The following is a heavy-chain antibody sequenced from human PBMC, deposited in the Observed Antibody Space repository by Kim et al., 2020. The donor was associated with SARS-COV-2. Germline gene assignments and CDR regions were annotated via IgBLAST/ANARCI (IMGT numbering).Heavy chain of an antibody. CDR2: IRSKANSYAT. Sequence: GGSLRLSCAASGFTFSGSAMHWVRQASGKGLEWVGRIRSKANSYATAYAASVKGRFTISRDDSKNTAYLQMNSLKTEDTAVYYCTRPAEGVDYWGQGTLVTVSS. CDR1: GFTFSGSA. J-gene: IGHJ4*02. CDR3: TRPAEGVDY. V-gene: IGHV3-73*01. D-gene: IGHD2-15*01.